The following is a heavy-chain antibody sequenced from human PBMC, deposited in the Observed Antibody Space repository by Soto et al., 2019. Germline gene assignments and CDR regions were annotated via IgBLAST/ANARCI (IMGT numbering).Heavy chain of an antibody. V-gene: IGHV3-7*05. CDR3: ARRYYDFWSGYYTGLYYFDY. J-gene: IGHJ4*02. Sequence: GGSLRLSCAASGFTCSSYWMSWVRQAPGKGLEWVANIKQDGSEKYYVDSVKGRFTISRDNAKNSLYLQMNSLRAEDTAVYYCARRYYDFWSGYYTGLYYFDYWGQGTLVTVSS. D-gene: IGHD3-3*01. CDR2: IKQDGSEK. CDR1: GFTCSSYW.